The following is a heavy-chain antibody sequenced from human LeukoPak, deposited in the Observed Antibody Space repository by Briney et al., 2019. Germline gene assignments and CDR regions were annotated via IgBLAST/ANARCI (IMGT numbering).Heavy chain of an antibody. J-gene: IGHJ4*02. CDR2: ISSSSSYI. V-gene: IGHV3-21*01. Sequence: GGSLRLSCAASGFTFSSYSMNWVRQAPGKGLEWVSSISSSSSYIYYADSMKGRFTISRDNAKNSLYLQMNSLRAEDTAVYYCARDRSGIIVLVHFDYWGQGTLVTVSS. CDR3: ARDRSGIIVLVHFDY. CDR1: GFTFSSYS. D-gene: IGHD3-22*01.